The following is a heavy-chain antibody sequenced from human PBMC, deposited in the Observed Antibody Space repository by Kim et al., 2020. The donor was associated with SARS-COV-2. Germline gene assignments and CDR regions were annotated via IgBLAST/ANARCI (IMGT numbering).Heavy chain of an antibody. V-gene: IGHV3-7*01. CDR3: ARRRGFDY. Sequence: GSEKYYVDSVKGRFTISRDNAKNSLYLQMNSLRAEDTAVYYCARRRGFDYWGQGTRVTVSS. J-gene: IGHJ4*02. D-gene: IGHD3-16*01. CDR2: GSEK.